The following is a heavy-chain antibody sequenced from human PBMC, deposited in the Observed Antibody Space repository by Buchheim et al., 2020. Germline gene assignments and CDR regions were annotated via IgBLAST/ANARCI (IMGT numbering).Heavy chain of an antibody. V-gene: IGHV3-33*06. D-gene: IGHD6-6*01. Sequence: QVQLVESGGGVVQPGRSLRLSCAASGFTFSSYGMHWVRQAPGKGLEWVAVIWYDGSNKYYADSVKGRFTISRDNSKNTLYLQMNSLRAEDTAVYYCAKEVGLFGSSPIDYWGQGTL. CDR1: GFTFSSYG. CDR2: IWYDGSNK. J-gene: IGHJ4*02. CDR3: AKEVGLFGSSPIDY.